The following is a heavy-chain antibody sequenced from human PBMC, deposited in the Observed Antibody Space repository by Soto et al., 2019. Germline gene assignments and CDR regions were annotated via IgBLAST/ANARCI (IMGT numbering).Heavy chain of an antibody. V-gene: IGHV4-59*08. D-gene: IGHD4-17*01. J-gene: IGHJ4*02. Sequence: QVQLQESGPGLVKPSETLSLTCTVSGGSISTYYWSWIRQPPGKGLEWIGYIYYSGSINYNPSLQSRVTISLDTSKNQFSLNLSSVTVADTAVYYCARGHSDYGDYAFDDWGQGTLVTVSS. CDR2: IYYSGSI. CDR3: ARGHSDYGDYAFDD. CDR1: GGSISTYY.